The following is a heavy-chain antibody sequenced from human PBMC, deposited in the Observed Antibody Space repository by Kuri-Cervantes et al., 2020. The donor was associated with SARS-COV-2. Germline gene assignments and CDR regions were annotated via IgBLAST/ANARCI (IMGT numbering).Heavy chain of an antibody. Sequence: GESLKISCAASGFTVSSNHMNWVRQAPGKGLEWVSVIYSGGSTYYADFVKGRFTIPRDNSKNTLYLQMNSLRAEDTAVYYCVGETDTAMAFFDYWGQGTLVTVSS. CDR1: GFTVSSNH. CDR3: VGETDTAMAFFDY. V-gene: IGHV3-66*02. CDR2: IYSGGST. D-gene: IGHD5-18*01. J-gene: IGHJ4*02.